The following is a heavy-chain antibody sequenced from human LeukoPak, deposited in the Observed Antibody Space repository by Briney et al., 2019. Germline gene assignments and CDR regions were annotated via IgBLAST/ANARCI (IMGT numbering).Heavy chain of an antibody. Sequence: KPSKILSFTFKVPGGAISSPYWTWIGKSPGKGLEWIGYIYFLGSTNYNPSRKSRVTISLDMSKTHFSLKLTSVTAADTALYYCARGSGTIDAFDIYGQGTMVTVSS. J-gene: IGHJ3*02. V-gene: IGHV4-59*11. CDR3: ARGSGTIDAFDI. CDR2: IYFLGST. D-gene: IGHD1-14*01. CDR1: GGAISSPY.